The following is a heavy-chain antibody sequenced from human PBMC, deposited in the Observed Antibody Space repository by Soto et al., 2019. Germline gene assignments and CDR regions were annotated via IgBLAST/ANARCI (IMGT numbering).Heavy chain of an antibody. J-gene: IGHJ6*02. CDR2: IIPIFGTE. V-gene: IGHV1-69*06. CDR3: VTYSSSSGYYYYYGMDV. D-gene: IGHD6-6*01. CDR1: GGTFSSYA. Sequence: SVKVSCKASGGTFSSYAISWVRQAPGQGLEWMGGIIPIFGTENYAQKFQGRVTITADKSTSTAYMELSSLRSEDTAVYYCVTYSSSSGYYYYYGMDVWGQGTTVTVSS.